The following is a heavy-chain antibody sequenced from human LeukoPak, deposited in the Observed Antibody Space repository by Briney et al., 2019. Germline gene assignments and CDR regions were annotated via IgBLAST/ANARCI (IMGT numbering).Heavy chain of an antibody. CDR1: GFTFSSYS. CDR3: ARPQLRFLEWSDFDY. CDR2: ISSSSSYI. V-gene: IGHV3-21*01. Sequence: SGGSLRLSCAASGFTFSSYSMNWVRQAPGKGLERVSSISSSSSYIYYADSVKGRFTISRDNAKNSLYLQMNSLRAEDTAVYYCARPQLRFLEWSDFDYWGQGTLVTVSS. D-gene: IGHD3-3*01. J-gene: IGHJ4*02.